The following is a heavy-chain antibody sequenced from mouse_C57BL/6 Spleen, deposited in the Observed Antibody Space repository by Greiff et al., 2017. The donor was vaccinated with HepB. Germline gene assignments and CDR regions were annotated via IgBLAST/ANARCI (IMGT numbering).Heavy chain of an antibody. CDR1: GFTFSDYY. D-gene: IGHD1-1*01. J-gene: IGHJ1*03. Sequence: EVQLVESEGGLVQPGSSMKLSCTASGFTFSDYYMAWVRQVPEKGLEWVANINYDGSSTYYLDSLKSRFIISRDNAKNILYLQMSSLKSEDTATYYCARDGYDGSSYVWYFDVWGTGTTVTVSS. V-gene: IGHV5-16*01. CDR3: ARDGYDGSSYVWYFDV. CDR2: INYDGSST.